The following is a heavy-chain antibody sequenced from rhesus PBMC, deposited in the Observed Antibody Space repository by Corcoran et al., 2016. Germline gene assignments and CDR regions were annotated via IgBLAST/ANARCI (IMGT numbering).Heavy chain of an antibody. Sequence: QVQLQASGPGLVKPSEPLSLTCAVSGGSIGGYYWRCFPQAPAQGLEWIRNIDGNIAGTNYNPSLKSRVTISKDASKNQFSLKLSSVTSADTAVYYCARSRYSGYSWREHRDNPWGYHDYWGQGVLVTVSS. CDR2: IDGNIAGT. CDR3: ARSRYSGYSWREHRDNPWGYHDY. D-gene: IGHD5-24*01. V-gene: IGHV4-81*01. CDR1: GGSIGGYY. J-gene: IGHJ4*01.